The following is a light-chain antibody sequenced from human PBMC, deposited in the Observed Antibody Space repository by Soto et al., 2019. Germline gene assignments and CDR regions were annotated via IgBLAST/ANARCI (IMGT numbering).Light chain of an antibody. CDR1: SSNIGAGYE. CDR2: GDS. Sequence: QPVLTQPPSVSGAPGQRVTISCTGSSSNIGAGYEVHWYQQLPGTVPKLVIYGDSNRPSGVPDRFSGSKSGTSASLTITGLQAEDEADYYCQSYDTSLSAYVFGAGTKLTVL. CDR3: QSYDTSLSAYV. V-gene: IGLV1-40*01. J-gene: IGLJ1*01.